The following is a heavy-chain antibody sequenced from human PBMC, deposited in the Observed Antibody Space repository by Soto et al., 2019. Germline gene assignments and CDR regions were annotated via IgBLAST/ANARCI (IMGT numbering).Heavy chain of an antibody. Sequence: QVQLVQSGAEGQKPGASVKVPSKASGYTFSNYAVHWVRQAPGQRLEWMGWINAGNGNTRYSQKFQGRVTISRDTSARTVYMELNGLRSEDTAVYFCARGHLAVVPVASWFYYMDVWGNGTTVTVSS. V-gene: IGHV1-3*01. J-gene: IGHJ6*03. CDR2: INAGNGNT. D-gene: IGHD2-2*01. CDR3: ARGHLAVVPVASWFYYMDV. CDR1: GYTFSNYA.